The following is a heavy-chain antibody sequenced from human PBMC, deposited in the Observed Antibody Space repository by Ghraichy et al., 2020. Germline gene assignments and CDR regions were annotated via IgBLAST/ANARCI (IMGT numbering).Heavy chain of an antibody. Sequence: SQTLSLTCAISGDSVSSDSAAWAWIRQSPSRGLEWLGRTYYRSKWYNDYAVSVKSRITINPDTSKNQFSLQLNSVTPEDTVVYYCARGSYGSTWVWGQGTLVTVSS. V-gene: IGHV6-1*01. D-gene: IGHD2-15*01. CDR1: GDSVSSDSAA. J-gene: IGHJ4*02. CDR3: ARGSYGSTWV. CDR2: TYYRSKWYN.